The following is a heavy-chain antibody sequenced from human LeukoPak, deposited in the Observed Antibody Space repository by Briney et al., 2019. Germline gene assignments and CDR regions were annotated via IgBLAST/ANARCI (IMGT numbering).Heavy chain of an antibody. CDR3: AREANRFPIHAFDI. CDR1: GGSISSYY. D-gene: IGHD1-14*01. Sequence: SETLSLTCTVSGGSISSYYWSWIRQPPGKGLEWIGYIYYSGSTNYNPSLKSRVTISVDTSKNQFSLKLSSVTAADTVVYYCAREANRFPIHAFDIWGQGTMVTVSS. CDR2: IYYSGST. J-gene: IGHJ3*02. V-gene: IGHV4-59*01.